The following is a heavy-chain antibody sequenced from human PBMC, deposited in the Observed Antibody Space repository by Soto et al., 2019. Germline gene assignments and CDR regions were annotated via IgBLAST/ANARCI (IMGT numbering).Heavy chain of an antibody. CDR1: GYTFTGYY. V-gene: IGHV1-2*04. CDR2: INPNSGGT. J-gene: IGHJ4*02. CDR3: ARDRENWNDGGFDY. D-gene: IGHD1-1*01. Sequence: ASVKVSCKASGYTFTGYYMHWVRQAPGQGLEWMGWINPNSGGTNYAQKFQGWVTMTRDTSISTAYMELSRLRSDDTAVYYCARDRENWNDGGFDYWGQGTLVTVSS.